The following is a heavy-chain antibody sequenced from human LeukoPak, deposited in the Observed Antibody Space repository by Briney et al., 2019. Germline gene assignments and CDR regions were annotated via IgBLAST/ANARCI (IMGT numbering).Heavy chain of an antibody. V-gene: IGHV3-48*03. CDR3: ARDVWFDP. CDR1: GFTFSSHE. J-gene: IGHJ5*02. Sequence: GSLRLSCAASGFTFSSHEMNWVRQPPGKGLEWVSYISSGGSTIYYADSVKGRFTISRDNAKNSPYLQMNSLRAEDTALYYCARDVWFDPWGQGTLVTVSS. CDR2: ISSGGSTI.